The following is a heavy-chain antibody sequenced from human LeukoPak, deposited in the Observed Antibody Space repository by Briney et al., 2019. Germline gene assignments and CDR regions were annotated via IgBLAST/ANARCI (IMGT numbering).Heavy chain of an antibody. V-gene: IGHV3-30*04. J-gene: IGHJ6*02. CDR3: ARADIVVISAAMLSRRYYYYGMDV. Sequence: GRSLRLSCAAFGLTFSSYAMHWVRQAPGKGLEWVTFLSDDGSDKYYADSVKGRFTISRDNSKNTLYLQMNSLRPEDTAVYYCARADIVVISAAMLSRRYYYYGMDVWAKGPRSPSP. CDR1: GLTFSSYA. D-gene: IGHD2-2*01. CDR2: LSDDGSDK.